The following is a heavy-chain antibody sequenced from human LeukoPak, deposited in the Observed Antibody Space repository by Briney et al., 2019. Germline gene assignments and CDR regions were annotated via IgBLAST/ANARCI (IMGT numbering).Heavy chain of an antibody. J-gene: IGHJ4*02. D-gene: IGHD6-13*01. V-gene: IGHV3-23*01. CDR3: AKDMYSSSWYYFDY. CDR2: VSESADRT. CDR1: GFSISTYV. Sequence: GGSLRLSCAASGFSISTYVMNRVRQAPGQGLEWVSSVSESADRTFYADSVKGRFTISRDNSNNTLYLEMSSLRVEDTAVYYCAKDMYSSSWYYFDYWGQGTLVTVSS.